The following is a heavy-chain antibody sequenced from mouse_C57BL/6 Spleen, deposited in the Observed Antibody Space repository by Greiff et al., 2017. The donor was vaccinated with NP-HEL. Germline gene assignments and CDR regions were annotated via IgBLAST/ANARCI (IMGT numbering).Heavy chain of an antibody. J-gene: IGHJ4*01. CDR2: IDPSDSYT. CDR1: GYTFTSYW. V-gene: IGHV1-50*01. CDR3: ARSDSGSSVDY. D-gene: IGHD1-1*01. Sequence: VQLQQPGAELVKPGASVKLSCKASGYTFTSYWMRWVKQRPGQGLEWIGEIDPSDSYTNYNQKFKGKATLTVDTSSSTAYMQLSSLTSEDSAVYYCARSDSGSSVDYWGQGTSVTVSS.